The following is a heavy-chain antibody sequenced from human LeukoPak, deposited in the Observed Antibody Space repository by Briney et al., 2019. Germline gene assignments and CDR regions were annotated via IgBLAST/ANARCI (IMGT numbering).Heavy chain of an antibody. V-gene: IGHV3-48*01. D-gene: IGHD2-15*01. CDR2: LSGSGGST. J-gene: IGHJ3*02. CDR1: GFTFSSYS. Sequence: PGGSLRLSCTASGFTFSSYSMNWVRQAPGKGLEWVSALSGSGGSTYYADSVKGRFTVSRDNGKNSLLLQMNSLRAEDTALYYCARGYSRAAFDIWGQGTVVAVSS. CDR3: ARGYSRAAFDI.